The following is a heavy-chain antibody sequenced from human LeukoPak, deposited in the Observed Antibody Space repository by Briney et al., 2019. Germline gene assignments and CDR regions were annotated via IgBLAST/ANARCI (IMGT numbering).Heavy chain of an antibody. CDR2: INSVNGVA. V-gene: IGHV1-2*06. Sequence: ASVKVSCNASGYTFNSYYIHWVRQAPGQGLEWMGRINSVNGVANYAQKFQGRVTMTSDTSISTAFMELSSLRSDDTAFYHCARHYGDDPAFDIWGQGTMVTVSS. J-gene: IGHJ3*02. CDR1: GYTFNSYY. D-gene: IGHD4-17*01. CDR3: ARHYGDDPAFDI.